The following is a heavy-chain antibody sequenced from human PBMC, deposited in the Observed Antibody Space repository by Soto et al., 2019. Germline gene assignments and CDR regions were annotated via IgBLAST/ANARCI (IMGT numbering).Heavy chain of an antibody. CDR2: IIPIFGTA. Sequence: GASVKVSCKASGGTFSSYAISWVRQAPGQGLEWMGGIIPIFGTANYAQKFQGRVTITADKSTSTAYMELSSLRSEDTAVYYCARAPLNYYDSSGYYFNWFDPWGQGTLVTVSS. CDR1: GGTFSSYA. V-gene: IGHV1-69*06. J-gene: IGHJ5*02. D-gene: IGHD3-22*01. CDR3: ARAPLNYYDSSGYYFNWFDP.